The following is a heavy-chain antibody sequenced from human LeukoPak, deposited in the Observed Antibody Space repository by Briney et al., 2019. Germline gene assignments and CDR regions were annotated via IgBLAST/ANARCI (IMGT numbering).Heavy chain of an antibody. Sequence: GGTLRLSCAASGFTFSSYGMSWVRQAPGKGLEWVSAISGSGGSTYYADSVKGRFTISRDNSKNTLDLQMNSLRAEDTAVYYYAKPALLWFGEVGGYMDVWGKGTTVTISS. J-gene: IGHJ6*03. CDR3: AKPALLWFGEVGGYMDV. D-gene: IGHD3-10*01. V-gene: IGHV3-23*01. CDR2: ISGSGGST. CDR1: GFTFSSYG.